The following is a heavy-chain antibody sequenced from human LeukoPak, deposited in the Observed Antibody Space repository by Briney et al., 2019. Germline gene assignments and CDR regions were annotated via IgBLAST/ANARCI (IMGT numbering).Heavy chain of an antibody. CDR2: ISGSGGST. CDR3: AKSRASSGVAPAGYDY. D-gene: IGHD6-13*01. V-gene: IGHV3-23*01. CDR1: GYTFSSYS. Sequence: PGGSLRLFCAASGYTFSSYSMTWVRQAPGQGLEWVSSISGSGGSTYHADSVKGGFTISRDISKNTLYLQMNSLRAEDTAAYYCAKSRASSGVAPAGYDYWGQGTLVTVSS. J-gene: IGHJ4*02.